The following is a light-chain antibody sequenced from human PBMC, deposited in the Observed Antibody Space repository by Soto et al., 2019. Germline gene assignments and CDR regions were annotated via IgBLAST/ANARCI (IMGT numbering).Light chain of an antibody. Sequence: EIVLTQSPGTLSLSPGERATLSCSASQSVSSSYLAWYQQTPGQAPRLLIYGASSRATGIPDRFSGSWSGTDFTLTISRLEPEDFAVYYCQQYGSSQSFGQGTKVVIK. J-gene: IGKJ1*01. V-gene: IGKV3-20*01. CDR1: QSVSSSY. CDR3: QQYGSSQS. CDR2: GAS.